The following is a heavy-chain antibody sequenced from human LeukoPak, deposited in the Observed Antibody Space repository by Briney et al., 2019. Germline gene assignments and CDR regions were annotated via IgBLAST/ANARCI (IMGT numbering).Heavy chain of an antibody. D-gene: IGHD3-22*01. J-gene: IGHJ4*02. V-gene: IGHV5-51*01. CDR2: IYPGDSDT. CDR1: GYSFTSYW. CDR3: AREGDSSGYYTALGY. Sequence: GESLKISCKGSGYSFTSYWIGWVRQMPGKGLEWMGIIYPGDSDTRYSPSFQGQVTISAGKSISTAYLQWSSLKASDTAMYYCAREGDSSGYYTALGYWGQGTLVTVSS.